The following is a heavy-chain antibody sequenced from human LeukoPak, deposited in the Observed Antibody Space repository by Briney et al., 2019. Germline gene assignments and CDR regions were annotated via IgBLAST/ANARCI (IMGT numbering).Heavy chain of an antibody. CDR3: ATDVRPGGGGMDV. CDR2: IRDSGANT. V-gene: IGHV3-23*01. Sequence: GGSLRLSCAASGFTFSIYAMSWVRQAPGEGLEWVSGIRDSGANTYYAASVKGRFTISRDNSKNTLDLQMNSLKAEDTAIYYCATDVRPGGGGMDVWGQGTTVTVSS. D-gene: IGHD3-10*02. CDR1: GFTFSIYA. J-gene: IGHJ6*02.